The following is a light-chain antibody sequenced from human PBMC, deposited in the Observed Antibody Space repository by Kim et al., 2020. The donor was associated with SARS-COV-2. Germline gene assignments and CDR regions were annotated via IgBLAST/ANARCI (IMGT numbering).Light chain of an antibody. V-gene: IGKV2-28*01. J-gene: IGKJ2*03. CDR3: MQALQIPHS. Sequence: EPASISCRSSQSLMYSNGYNYLDWYLQKPGQSPQLLIYLGSNRASGVPDRFNGSGSGTDFTLKISRVEAEDVGVYYCMQALQIPHSFGQGTKLEI. CDR1: QSLMYSNGYNY. CDR2: LGS.